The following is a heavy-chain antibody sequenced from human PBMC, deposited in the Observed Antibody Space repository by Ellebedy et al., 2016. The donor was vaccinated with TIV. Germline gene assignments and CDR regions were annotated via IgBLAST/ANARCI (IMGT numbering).Heavy chain of an antibody. CDR2: IDWDDDK. V-gene: IGHV2-70*11. J-gene: IGHJ4*02. CDR3: ARVPPLGGWKFDS. Sequence: SGPTLVKPPQTLTLTCTFSGFSLSTVGMCVSWIRQSPGKALEWLARIDWDDDKYYNTSLRTRLTISKDTSKNQVVLTLTNVDPVDTATYYCARVPPLGGWKFDSWGQGTLVTVSS. CDR1: GFSLSTVGMC. D-gene: IGHD6-19*01.